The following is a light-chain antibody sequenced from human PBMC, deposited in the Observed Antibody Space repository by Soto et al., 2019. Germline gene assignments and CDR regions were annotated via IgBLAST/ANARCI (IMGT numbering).Light chain of an antibody. CDR2: SAS. J-gene: IGKJ1*01. CDR1: QGIRNE. CDR3: LQDFTYPRT. V-gene: IGKV1-6*01. Sequence: AIQMTQSPSSVSASVGDRVTITCRASQGIRNELGWYQQKPGKAPKLLIYSASSLQSGVPSRFSGSGSGTDFILFICGLQPEDFATYFCLQDFTYPRTFGQGTKVDIK.